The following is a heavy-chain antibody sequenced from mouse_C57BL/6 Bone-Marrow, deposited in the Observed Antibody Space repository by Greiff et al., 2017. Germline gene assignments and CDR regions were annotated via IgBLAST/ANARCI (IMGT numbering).Heavy chain of an antibody. CDR2: IDPSDSYT. D-gene: IGHD2-14*01. V-gene: IGHV1-50*01. CDR3: ARGPYCYNRRYWLGC. Sequence: QVQLQQSGAELVKPGASVKLSCKASGYTFTSYWMQWVQQRPGQGLEWIGEIDPSDSYTNYNQKFKGKATLTVDTSSSTAYLQLHSLTSDDSAVLYCARGPYCYNRRYWLGCWGQGTLVTVSA. J-gene: IGHJ3*01. CDR1: GYTFTSYW.